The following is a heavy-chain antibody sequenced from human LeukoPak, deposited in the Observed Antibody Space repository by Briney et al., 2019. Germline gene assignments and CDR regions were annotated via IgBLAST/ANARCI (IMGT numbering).Heavy chain of an antibody. CDR3: ARGPVAASEDY. Sequence: GGSLRLSCAVSGFTFSSYAMHWVRQAPGKGLEWVAVISYDGSNKHYADSVKGRFTISRDNSKNTLYLQMNSLRAEDTAVYYCARGPVAASEDYWGQGTLVTVSS. CDR1: GFTFSSYA. D-gene: IGHD2-15*01. J-gene: IGHJ4*02. CDR2: ISYDGSNK. V-gene: IGHV3-30-3*01.